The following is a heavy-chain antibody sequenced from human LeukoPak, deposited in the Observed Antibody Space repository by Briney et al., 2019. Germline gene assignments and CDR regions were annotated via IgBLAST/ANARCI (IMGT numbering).Heavy chain of an antibody. CDR3: ARGVFAARESYY. CDR1: GFTFSSYS. J-gene: IGHJ4*02. V-gene: IGHV3-21*01. CDR2: ISSSSSYI. Sequence: PGGSLRLSCAASGFTFSSYSMNWVRPATGQGLEWVSSISSSSSYIYYADSVKGRFTISRDNAKNSLYLQMNSQRAEDTAVYYCARGVFAARESYYWGQGTLVTVSS. D-gene: IGHD2-15*01.